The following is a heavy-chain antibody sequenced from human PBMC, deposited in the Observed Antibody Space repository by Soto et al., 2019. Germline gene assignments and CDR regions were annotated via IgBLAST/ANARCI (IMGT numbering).Heavy chain of an antibody. D-gene: IGHD3-10*01. J-gene: IGHJ5*02. V-gene: IGHV3-30*18. CDR1: GFTFSSYG. CDR3: AKPLKGRDMSPWFDP. CDR2: ISYDGSNK. Sequence: GGSLRLSCAASGFTFSSYGMHWVRQAPGKGLEWVAVISYDGSNKYYADSVKGRFTISRDNSKNTLYLQMNSLRAEDTAVYYCAKPLKGRDMSPWFDPWGQGTLVTVSS.